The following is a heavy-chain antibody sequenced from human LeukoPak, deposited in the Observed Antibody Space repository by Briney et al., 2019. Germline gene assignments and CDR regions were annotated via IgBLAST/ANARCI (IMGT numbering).Heavy chain of an antibody. Sequence: PSGTLSLTCAVHGGSFSGYYWNWIRQPPGKGLEWIGEVNHSGSTTYNPSLESRVTMSLDNSKNQFSLDLTSVTAADTAVYYCARNRGWYATDVWGQGAAVTVSS. CDR3: ARNRGWYATDV. CDR2: VNHSGST. J-gene: IGHJ6*02. D-gene: IGHD6-19*01. V-gene: IGHV4-34*01. CDR1: GGSFSGYY.